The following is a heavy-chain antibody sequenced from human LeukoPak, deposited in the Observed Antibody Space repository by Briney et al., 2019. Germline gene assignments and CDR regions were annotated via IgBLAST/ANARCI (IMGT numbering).Heavy chain of an antibody. CDR2: ISAYNGNT. CDR3: ARETGDYDILTGYNPRFDP. D-gene: IGHD3-9*01. Sequence: ASVKVSCKASGYTFTSYGISWVRQAPGQGLEWMGWISAYNGNTNYAQKLQGRVTITRDTSASTAYMELSSLRSEDMAVYYCARETGDYDILTGYNPRFDPWGQGTLVTVSS. CDR1: GYTFTSYG. J-gene: IGHJ5*02. V-gene: IGHV1-18*03.